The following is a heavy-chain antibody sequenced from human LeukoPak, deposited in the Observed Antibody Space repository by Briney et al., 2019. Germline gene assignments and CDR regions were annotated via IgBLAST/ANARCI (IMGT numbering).Heavy chain of an antibody. J-gene: IGHJ4*02. CDR3: ARDLGSSGALDY. Sequence: SVKVSCKASGGTFSSYAISWVRQAPGQGLEWMGGIIPIFGTANYAQKFQGRVTITTDESTSTAYMELSSLRSEDTAVYYCARDLGSSGALDYWAREPWSPSPQ. CDR2: IIPIFGTA. D-gene: IGHD3-10*02. V-gene: IGHV1-69*05. CDR1: GGTFSSYA.